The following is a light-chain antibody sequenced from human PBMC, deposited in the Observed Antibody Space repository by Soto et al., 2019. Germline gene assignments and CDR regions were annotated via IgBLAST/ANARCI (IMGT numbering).Light chain of an antibody. CDR2: DVS. CDR3: SSYTSSSTYV. V-gene: IGLV2-14*01. J-gene: IGLJ1*01. Sequence: QSVLTQPASVSGSPGQSITISCTGTSSDVGGYNYVSWYQQHPGKAPKLMIYDVSNRPSGVSNRFSGSKSGNTASQTISGLQAEDDADYYCSSYTSSSTYVFGTGTKLTVL. CDR1: SSDVGGYNY.